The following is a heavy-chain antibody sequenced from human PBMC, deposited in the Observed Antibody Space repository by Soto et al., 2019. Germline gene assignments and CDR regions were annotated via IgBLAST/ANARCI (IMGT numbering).Heavy chain of an antibody. J-gene: IGHJ4*02. D-gene: IGHD5-18*01. V-gene: IGHV1-69*13. CDR3: ARGGMVDTAMVSNFDY. Sequence: SVKVSCKASGGTFSSYAISWVRQAPGQGLEWMGGIIPIFGTANYAQKFQGRVTITADESTSTAYMELSSLRSEDTAVYYCARGGMVDTAMVSNFDYCGQGTLVTVSS. CDR2: IIPIFGTA. CDR1: GGTFSSYA.